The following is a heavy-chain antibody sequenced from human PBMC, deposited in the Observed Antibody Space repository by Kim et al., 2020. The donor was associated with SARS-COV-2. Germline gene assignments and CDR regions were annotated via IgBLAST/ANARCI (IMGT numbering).Heavy chain of an antibody. J-gene: IGHJ4*02. Sequence: SVKVSCKASGGTFSSYAISWVRQAPGQGLEWMGRIIPILGIANYAQKFQGRVTITADKSTSTAYMELSSLRSEDTAVYYCASALTYYYDSSGYYSDYWGQGTLVTVSS. V-gene: IGHV1-69*04. CDR2: IIPILGIA. CDR1: GGTFSSYA. D-gene: IGHD3-22*01. CDR3: ASALTYYYDSSGYYSDY.